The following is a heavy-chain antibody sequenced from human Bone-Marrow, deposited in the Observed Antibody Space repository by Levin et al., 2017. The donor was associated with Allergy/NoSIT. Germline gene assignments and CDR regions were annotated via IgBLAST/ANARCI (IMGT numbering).Heavy chain of an antibody. CDR2: IYYTGEA. CDR1: GGFISSFY. J-gene: IGHJ4*02. V-gene: IGHV4-59*01. D-gene: IGHD5-12*01. CDR3: AREGPGFDYDY. Sequence: SETLSLTCTVSGGFISSFYWSWIRQRPGEGLEWIGDIYYTGEARYNFSLGSRLAMSIDTSRNQFSLRLTSVTAADTAVYYCAREGPGFDYDYWGQGTRVTVSS.